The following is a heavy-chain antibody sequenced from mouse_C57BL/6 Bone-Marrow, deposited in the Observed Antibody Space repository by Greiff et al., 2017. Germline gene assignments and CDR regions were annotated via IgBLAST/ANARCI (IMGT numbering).Heavy chain of an antibody. J-gene: IGHJ2*01. V-gene: IGHV1-42*01. CDR3: ARWVYYPDY. CDR2: INPSTGGT. CDR1: GYSFTGYY. Sequence: VQLKQSGPELVKPGASVKISCKASGYSFTGYYMNWVKQSPEKSLEWIGEINPSTGGTTYNQKFKAKATLTVDKSSSTADMQLKSLTSEDSAVYYCARWVYYPDYWGQGTTLTVSS.